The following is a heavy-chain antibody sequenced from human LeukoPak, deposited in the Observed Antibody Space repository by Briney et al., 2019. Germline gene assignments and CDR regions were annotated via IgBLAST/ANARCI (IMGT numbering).Heavy chain of an antibody. V-gene: IGHV1-24*01. CDR2: FDPEDGET. CDR1: GYTLTELS. Sequence: GASVKVSCKVSGYTLTELSMHWVRQAPGKGLEWMGGFDPEDGETIYAQKFQGRVTMTEDTSTGTAYMELSSLRSEDTAVYYCATGGGYYYDSSGHLIPNWFDPWGQGTLVTVSS. CDR3: ATGGGYYYDSSGHLIPNWFDP. D-gene: IGHD3-22*01. J-gene: IGHJ5*02.